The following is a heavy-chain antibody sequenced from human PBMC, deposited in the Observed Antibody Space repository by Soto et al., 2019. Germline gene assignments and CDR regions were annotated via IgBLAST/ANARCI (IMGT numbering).Heavy chain of an antibody. Sequence: GGSLRLSCAASGFAFSSYGMHWVRQAPGKGLEWVSVISYDESNTYYADSVKGRFTISRDNSKNTLYLQMNSLRAEDTAVYYCARPGRHFWSGRYYFDYWGQGTLVTVYS. J-gene: IGHJ4*02. V-gene: IGHV3-30*03. CDR3: ARPGRHFWSGRYYFDY. D-gene: IGHD3-3*02. CDR2: ISYDESNT. CDR1: GFAFSSYG.